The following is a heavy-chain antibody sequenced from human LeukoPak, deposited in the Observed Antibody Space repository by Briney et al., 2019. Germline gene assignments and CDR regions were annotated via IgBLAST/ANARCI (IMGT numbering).Heavy chain of an antibody. CDR1: GFTFSSYS. CDR2: ISSSSSYI. D-gene: IGHD3-22*01. V-gene: IGHV3-21*01. J-gene: IGHJ4*02. Sequence: GGSLRLSCAASGFTFSSYSMNWVRQAPGKGLEWVSSISSSSSYIYYADSVKGRFTISRDNAKNSLYLQMNSLRAEDTAVYYCARGPYYYDSSGHGDYWGQGTLVTVSS. CDR3: ARGPYYYDSSGHGDY.